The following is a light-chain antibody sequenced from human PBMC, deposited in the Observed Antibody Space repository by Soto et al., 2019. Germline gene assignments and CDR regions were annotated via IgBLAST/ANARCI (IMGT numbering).Light chain of an antibody. CDR1: QSVSTD. V-gene: IGKV3-11*01. J-gene: IGKJ5*01. CDR2: DAS. Sequence: EVVLTQTPATLSLSPGERATLSCRASQSVSTDVVWYQHTPGQAPRLLIYDASNRVTGIPARFTGSGSGTDFTLTISGLEAEDFALYYCQHRSKWPPITFGQGTRLEIK. CDR3: QHRSKWPPIT.